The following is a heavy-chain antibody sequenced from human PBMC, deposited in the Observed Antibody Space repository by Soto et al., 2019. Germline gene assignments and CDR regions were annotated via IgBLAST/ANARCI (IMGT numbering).Heavy chain of an antibody. D-gene: IGHD6-13*01. V-gene: IGHV1-8*01. Sequence: SVKVSCTPSGYTFTSYDINWVRQAPGQGLEWVGWMNTNSDDTRSAQKFRGRLTLTRDKSMRAVYMKLSNLRPDDTAVYYCAREWSAAGHFYGMDVWGQGTTVTVSS. CDR3: AREWSAAGHFYGMDV. CDR2: MNTNSDDT. J-gene: IGHJ6*02. CDR1: GYTFTSYD.